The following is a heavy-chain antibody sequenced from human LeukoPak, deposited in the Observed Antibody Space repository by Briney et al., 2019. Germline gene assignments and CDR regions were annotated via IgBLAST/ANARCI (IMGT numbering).Heavy chain of an antibody. Sequence: MSLRLSCAASGFTFSNYALHWVRQAPGKGLEWVAVILHDGSNKYADSVKGRFTISRDNSKNTLFLQMNSLRVEDTAVYSCARGLMIRGVADYWGQGTLVTVSS. V-gene: IGHV3-30*04. CDR3: ARGLMIRGVADY. CDR2: ILHDGSNK. CDR1: GFTFSNYA. D-gene: IGHD3-10*01. J-gene: IGHJ4*02.